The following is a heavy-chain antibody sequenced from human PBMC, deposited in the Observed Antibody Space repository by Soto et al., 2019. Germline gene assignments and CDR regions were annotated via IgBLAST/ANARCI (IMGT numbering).Heavy chain of an antibody. J-gene: IGHJ4*02. Sequence: ETLSLTCTVSGGSISPYYWSWIRKTPGKGLEWIAYIYYSGSTNYNPSLKSRVTISVDTSKNQCSLKLSSVTAADTAVYYCARASYFSDSFGYFLDSWGQGTLVTVSS. V-gene: IGHV4-59*01. CDR1: GGSISPYY. CDR3: ARASYFSDSFGYFLDS. D-gene: IGHD3-22*01. CDR2: IYYSGST.